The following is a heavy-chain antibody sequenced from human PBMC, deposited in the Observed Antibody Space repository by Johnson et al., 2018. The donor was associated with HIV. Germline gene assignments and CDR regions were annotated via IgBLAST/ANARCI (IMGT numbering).Heavy chain of an antibody. CDR3: ARDRPSGWPDAFDI. Sequence: QMLLVESGGGLVKPGGSLRLSCAASGFTFSDYYMSWIRQAPGKGLEWVAVISYDGSNKYYADSVEGRFTISRDNSKNTLYLQMNSLRPEDTAVYYCARDRPSGWPDAFDIWGQGTMVTVSS. D-gene: IGHD6-19*01. V-gene: IGHV3-30*14. J-gene: IGHJ3*02. CDR1: GFTFSDYY. CDR2: ISYDGSNK.